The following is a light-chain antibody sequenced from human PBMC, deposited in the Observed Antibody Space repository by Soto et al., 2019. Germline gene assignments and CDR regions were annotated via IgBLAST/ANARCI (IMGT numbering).Light chain of an antibody. Sequence: EIVLTQSPGTLSLSPGERATLSCRASQSVNSNYLAWYQQKPGQAPRILIYGASSRATGIPDRFSGSGSGTEFTLTISRLEPEDLAVYYCQQYGSSPRYTFGQGTKLEIK. CDR3: QQYGSSPRYT. J-gene: IGKJ2*01. CDR1: QSVNSNY. CDR2: GAS. V-gene: IGKV3-20*01.